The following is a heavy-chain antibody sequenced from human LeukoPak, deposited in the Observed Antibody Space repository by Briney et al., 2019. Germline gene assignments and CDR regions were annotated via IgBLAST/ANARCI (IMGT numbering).Heavy chain of an antibody. D-gene: IGHD4-17*01. V-gene: IGHV1-2*04. Sequence: ASVKVSCKASGYTFTGYYMHWVRQAPGQGLEWMGWINPNSGGTNYAQKFQGWVTKTRDTSISTAYMELSRLRSDDTAVYYCARDLDGDSPTGAFDIWGQGTMVTVSS. CDR2: INPNSGGT. J-gene: IGHJ3*02. CDR3: ARDLDGDSPTGAFDI. CDR1: GYTFTGYY.